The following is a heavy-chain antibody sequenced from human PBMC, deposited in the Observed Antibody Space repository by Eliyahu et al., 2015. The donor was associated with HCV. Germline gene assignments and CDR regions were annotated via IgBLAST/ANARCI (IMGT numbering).Heavy chain of an antibody. D-gene: IGHD3-16*01. CDR1: GGSISSYY. J-gene: IGHJ6*02. CDR2: IYYSGST. CDR3: ASVQRGGDGMDV. V-gene: IGHV4-59*01. Sequence: QVQLQESGPGLVKPSETLSLTCTVSGGSISSYYWSWIRQPPGKGLEWIGYIYYSGSTNYNPSLKSRVTISVDTSKNQFSLKLSSVTAADTAVYYCASVQRGGDGMDVWGQGTTVTVSS.